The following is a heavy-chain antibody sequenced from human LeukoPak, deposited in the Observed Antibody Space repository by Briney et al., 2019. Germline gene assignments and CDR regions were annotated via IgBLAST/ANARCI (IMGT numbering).Heavy chain of an antibody. CDR2: INHSGST. D-gene: IGHD3-10*01. CDR1: GGSFSGYY. V-gene: IGHV4-34*01. CDR3: AREATMVRGVIRLYYYYYMDV. J-gene: IGHJ6*03. Sequence: SEALSLTCAVYGGSFSGYYWSWIRQPPGKGLEWIGEINHSGSTNYNPSLKSRVTISVDTSKNQFSLKLSSVTAADTAVYYCAREATMVRGVIRLYYYYYMDVWGKGTTVTVSS.